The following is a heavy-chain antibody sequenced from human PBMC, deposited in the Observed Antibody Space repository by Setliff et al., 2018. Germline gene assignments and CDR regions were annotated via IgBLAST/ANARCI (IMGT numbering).Heavy chain of an antibody. D-gene: IGHD1-26*01. CDR3: VRDGAGAFDY. J-gene: IGHJ4*02. CDR1: GFTLSHNW. CDR2: INNDGSVT. V-gene: IGHV3-74*01. Sequence: GGSLRLSCAASGFTLSHNWVNWVRQGPGKGLVWVSYINNDGSVTKYGDSVKGRFTISRDNAKNTLYLQMNSLRAEDTAVYYCVRDGAGAFDYWGQGALVTVSS.